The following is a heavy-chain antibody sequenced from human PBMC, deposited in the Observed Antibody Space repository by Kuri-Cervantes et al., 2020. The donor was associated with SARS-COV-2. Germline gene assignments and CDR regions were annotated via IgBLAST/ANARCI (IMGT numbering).Heavy chain of an antibody. D-gene: IGHD6-19*01. CDR3: ARLRRHNNGWFATGYYMDV. CDR1: GGSFSNFH. Sequence: SQTLSLTCGVYGGSFSNFHWNWVRQPPGKGLEWIGEINYSGTTNYNPSLKSRVTISVDTSKNQFSLNLTSVTAADTAVYHCARLRRHNNGWFATGYYMDVWGKGTTVTVSS. CDR2: INYSGTT. V-gene: IGHV4-34*01. J-gene: IGHJ6*03.